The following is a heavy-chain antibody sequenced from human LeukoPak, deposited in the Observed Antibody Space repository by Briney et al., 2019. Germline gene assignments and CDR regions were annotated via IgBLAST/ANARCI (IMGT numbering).Heavy chain of an antibody. Sequence: GASVKVSCKASGYTFTGYYMHWVRQAPGQGLEWMGWINPNSGGTNYAQKFQGRVTMTRDTSISTAYMELSRLRSDDTAVYYCARAGSPWELQIYFDYWGQGTLVTVSS. J-gene: IGHJ4*02. D-gene: IGHD1-26*01. V-gene: IGHV1-2*02. CDR2: INPNSGGT. CDR3: ARAGSPWELQIYFDY. CDR1: GYTFTGYY.